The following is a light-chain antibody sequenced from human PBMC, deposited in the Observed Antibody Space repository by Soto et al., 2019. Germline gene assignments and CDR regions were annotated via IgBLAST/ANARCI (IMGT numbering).Light chain of an antibody. CDR2: EGS. J-gene: IGLJ1*01. V-gene: IGLV2-23*01. CDR1: SSDVGSYNL. CDR3: CSYAGSSTFV. Sequence: QSVLTQPASVSGSPGQSITISCTGTSSDVGSYNLVSWYQQHPGKAPKLMIYEGSKRPSGVSNRFSGSKSGNTASLTISGLKDEDADDYYCCSYAGSSTFVFGTGTKV.